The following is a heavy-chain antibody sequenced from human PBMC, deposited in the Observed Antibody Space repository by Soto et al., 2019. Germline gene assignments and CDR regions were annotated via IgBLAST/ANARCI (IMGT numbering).Heavy chain of an antibody. V-gene: IGHV3-23*01. D-gene: IGHD4-17*01. CDR2: ISGSDGST. Sequence: GGSLRLSCAASGFTFSSYAMSWVRQAPGKGLERVSSISGSDGSTFHADSVKGRLTISRDNSKNTLYLQMNSLRAEDTAVYYCAKGAGDYGDFYYYYYMDVWGKGTTVTVSS. J-gene: IGHJ6*03. CDR3: AKGAGDYGDFYYYYYMDV. CDR1: GFTFSSYA.